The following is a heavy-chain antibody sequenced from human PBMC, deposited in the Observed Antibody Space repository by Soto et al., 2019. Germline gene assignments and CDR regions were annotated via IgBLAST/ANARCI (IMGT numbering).Heavy chain of an antibody. D-gene: IGHD6-6*01. CDR2: ISGSSITI. CDR1: GFTFSDSY. CDR3: ARFLGGIPARPFDY. J-gene: IGHJ4*02. Sequence: QVQLVESGGGLVKPGGSVRLSCAASGFTFSDSYMSWVRQAPGKGLEWLSYISGSSITISHADSVKGRFTISSDNDKNSVYLQMDSLRAEDTAVYYCARFLGGIPARPFDYWGQGTLVTVSS. V-gene: IGHV3-11*01.